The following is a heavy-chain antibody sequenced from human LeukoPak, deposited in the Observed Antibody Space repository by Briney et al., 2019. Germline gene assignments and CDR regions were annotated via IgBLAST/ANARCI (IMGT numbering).Heavy chain of an antibody. V-gene: IGHV5-10-1*01. J-gene: IGHJ6*04. CDR3: VAGSSTSCAVGSYYGMGV. CDR2: IDPSDSYT. Sequence: GESLKISCKGSGYSFTSYWISWVRQMPGKGLEWMGRIDPSDSYTNYSPSFQGHVTISADKSISTAYLQWSSLKASDTAMYYCVAGSSTSCAVGSYYGMGVWGKGTTVTVSS. D-gene: IGHD2-2*01. CDR1: GYSFTSYW.